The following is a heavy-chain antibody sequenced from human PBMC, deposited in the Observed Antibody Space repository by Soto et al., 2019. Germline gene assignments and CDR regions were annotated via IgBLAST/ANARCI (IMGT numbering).Heavy chain of an antibody. D-gene: IGHD6-6*01. V-gene: IGHV1-69*01. Sequence: QVQLVQSGAEVKKPGSSVKVSCKASGGTFSSYAISWVRQAPGQGLEWMGGIIPIFGTANYAQKFQGRVTITADESTSTAYMELSSLRSEDTAVYYCASKGVGLIVIAARPDQGYYYYGMDVWGQGTTVTVSS. CDR3: ASKGVGLIVIAARPDQGYYYYGMDV. CDR2: IIPIFGTA. CDR1: GGTFSSYA. J-gene: IGHJ6*02.